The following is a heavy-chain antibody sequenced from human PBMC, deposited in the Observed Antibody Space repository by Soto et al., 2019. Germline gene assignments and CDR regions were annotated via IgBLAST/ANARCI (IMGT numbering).Heavy chain of an antibody. V-gene: IGHV3-21*01. CDR2: ISSSSSYI. J-gene: IGHJ6*02. CDR3: ARDVRDGIPYYYYYSGMDV. D-gene: IGHD1-1*01. Sequence: GGSLRLSCAASGFTFSSYSMNWVRQAPGKGLEWVSSISSSSSYIYYADSVKGRFTISRDNANNSLYLQMNSLRAEDTAVYYCARDVRDGIPYYYYYSGMDVWGQGTPVTVYS. CDR1: GFTFSSYS.